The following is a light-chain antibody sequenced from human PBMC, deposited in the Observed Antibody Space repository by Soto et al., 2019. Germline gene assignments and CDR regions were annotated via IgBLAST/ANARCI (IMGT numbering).Light chain of an antibody. CDR2: DAS. V-gene: IGKV1-5*01. CDR1: QSISSW. Sequence: DIQMTQSPSTLSASVGDRVTITCRPSQSISSWLAWYQQKPGKAPKLLIYDASSLESGVPSRFSGSGSGTEFTLTISSLQPDDFATYYCQQYNSYLYTFGQGTKVDIK. J-gene: IGKJ2*01. CDR3: QQYNSYLYT.